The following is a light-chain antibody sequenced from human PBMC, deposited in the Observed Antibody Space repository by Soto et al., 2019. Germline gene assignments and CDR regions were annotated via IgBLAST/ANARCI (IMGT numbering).Light chain of an antibody. CDR3: FSYAGSSTLV. CDR1: SSDVGSYNL. Sequence: QSALTQPASVSGSPGQSITISCTGTSSDVGSYNLVSWYQQHPGKAPKLMIYEGSKRPSGVSNRFSGSKSGNTASLTISGLKAEDEADYYCFSYAGSSTLVFGGGTKLTVL. J-gene: IGLJ2*01. V-gene: IGLV2-23*01. CDR2: EGS.